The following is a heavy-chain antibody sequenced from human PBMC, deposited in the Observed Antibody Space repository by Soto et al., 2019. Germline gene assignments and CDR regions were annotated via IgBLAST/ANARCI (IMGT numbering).Heavy chain of an antibody. CDR3: ARLVYDTRLNYMYFDF. V-gene: IGHV4-4*01. J-gene: IGHJ4*02. CDR1: GVSLTSGNW. Sequence: LSLTCAVSGVSLTSGNWWTWVRQSPQRGLEYIGEIFHDGTANYYPSFERRVAMSVDTSRNQFSLKLTSVTAPDTAVYFCARLVYDTRLNYMYFDFCRPGTLVTVSS. CDR2: IFHDGTA. D-gene: IGHD3-10*01.